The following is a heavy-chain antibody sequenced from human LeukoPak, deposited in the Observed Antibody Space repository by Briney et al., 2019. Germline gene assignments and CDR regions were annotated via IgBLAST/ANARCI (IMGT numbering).Heavy chain of an antibody. D-gene: IGHD2-21*02. CDR1: GYTFTSYY. CDR3: ARDTRDVTATSFYYYYGMDV. CDR2: INPSGGST. Sequence: ASVKVSCKASGYTFTSYYMHWVRQAPGQGLEWMGIINPSGGSTSYAQKFQGRVTMTRDTSTSTVYMELSSLRSEDTAVYYCARDTRDVTATSFYYYYGMDVWGQGTTVTVSS. J-gene: IGHJ6*02. V-gene: IGHV1-46*01.